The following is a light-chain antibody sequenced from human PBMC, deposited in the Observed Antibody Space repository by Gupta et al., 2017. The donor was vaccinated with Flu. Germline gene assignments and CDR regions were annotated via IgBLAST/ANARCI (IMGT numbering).Light chain of an antibody. CDR2: AKN. CDR1: SPRNSY. J-gene: IGLJ2*01. Sequence: SSELTQDPAVSVALGQTVRITCQGDSPRNSYASWYQQKPGQAPVLVIYAKNIRPSGIPDQFSGSSSGNTASLTITGAQAEDEANYYCNSRDSTDNHQAVFGGGTKLTVL. V-gene: IGLV3-19*01. CDR3: NSRDSTDNHQAV.